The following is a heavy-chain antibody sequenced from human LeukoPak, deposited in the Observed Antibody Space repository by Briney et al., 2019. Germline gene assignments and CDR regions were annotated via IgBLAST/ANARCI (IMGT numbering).Heavy chain of an antibody. V-gene: IGHV3-7*01. J-gene: IGHJ4*02. CDR1: GFTFSSYG. CDR2: IKQDGSEK. Sequence: GGSLRLSCAASGFTFSSYGMHWVRQAPGKGLEWVANIKQDGSEKYYVDSVKGRFTISRDNAKNSLYLQMNSLRAEDTAVYYCARGARQWLVPDFDYWGQGTLVTVSS. D-gene: IGHD6-19*01. CDR3: ARGARQWLVPDFDY.